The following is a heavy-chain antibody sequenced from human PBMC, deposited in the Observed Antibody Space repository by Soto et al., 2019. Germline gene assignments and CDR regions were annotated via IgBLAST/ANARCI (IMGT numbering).Heavy chain of an antibody. V-gene: IGHV1-69*12. J-gene: IGHJ6*02. Sequence: QVQLVQSGAEVKKPGSSVKVSCKASGGTFSSYAISWVRQAPGQGLEWMGGIIPIFGTANYAQKFQGRVTIIADEPTSTADMELSSLRSEDTAVFYCASNNNVLTGSYYYGMDVWGQGTTVTVSS. D-gene: IGHD3-9*01. CDR1: GGTFSSYA. CDR3: ASNNNVLTGSYYYGMDV. CDR2: IIPIFGTA.